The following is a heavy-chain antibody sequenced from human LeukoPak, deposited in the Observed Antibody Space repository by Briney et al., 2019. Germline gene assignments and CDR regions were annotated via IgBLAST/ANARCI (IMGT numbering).Heavy chain of an antibody. J-gene: IGHJ3*02. Sequence: KPSETLSLTCTVSGGSISSSSYYWGWIRQPPGKGLEWIGSIYYSGSTYYNPSLKSRVTISVDTSKNQFSLKLSSVTAADTAVYYCARGTPYYDILTGYSRRKPAFDIWGQGTMVTVSS. D-gene: IGHD3-9*01. CDR1: GGSISSSSYY. V-gene: IGHV4-39*07. CDR3: ARGTPYYDILTGYSRRKPAFDI. CDR2: IYYSGST.